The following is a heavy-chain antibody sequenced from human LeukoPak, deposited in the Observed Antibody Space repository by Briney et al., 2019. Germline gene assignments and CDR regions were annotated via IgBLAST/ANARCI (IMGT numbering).Heavy chain of an antibody. CDR3: VKDANYFDSGPYMVPFDS. J-gene: IGHJ4*02. CDR1: GFTFSRCA. Sequence: GGSLRLSCAASGFTFSRCAMGWVRQIPGKGLEWVAGIGGSDGKTYYADPVKGRFNISRDNSKSSLYLQLNSLRSDDTTIYYCVKDANYFDSGPYMVPFDSWGQGTLVTVSS. CDR2: IGGSDGKT. D-gene: IGHD3-22*01. V-gene: IGHV3-23*01.